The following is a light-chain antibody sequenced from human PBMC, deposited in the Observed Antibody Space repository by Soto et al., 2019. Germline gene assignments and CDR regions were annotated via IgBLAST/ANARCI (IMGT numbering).Light chain of an antibody. CDR1: QSVPRSN. Sequence: EIVLTQSPGTLSLSPVERATLSCRASQSVPRSNLAWYQQKPGQAPRLLIYGASTRATGVPARFSGSGSGTEFTLTISSLQSEDFEIYYCQQYNNWPITFGQGTRLEIK. J-gene: IGKJ5*01. CDR3: QQYNNWPIT. CDR2: GAS. V-gene: IGKV3-15*01.